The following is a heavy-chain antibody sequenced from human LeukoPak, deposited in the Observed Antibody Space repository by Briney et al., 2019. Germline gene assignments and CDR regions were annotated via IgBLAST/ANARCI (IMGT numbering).Heavy chain of an antibody. Sequence: ASVKVSCKASGYTFTGYYMHWVRQAPGQGLEWMGWINPNSGGTNYAQKFQGRVTMTRDTSISTAYMELSRLRSDDTAVYYCARAPPITRGPFDPWGQGTLVTVSS. V-gene: IGHV1-2*02. CDR3: ARAPPITRGPFDP. D-gene: IGHD3-10*01. CDR1: GYTFTGYY. J-gene: IGHJ5*02. CDR2: INPNSGGT.